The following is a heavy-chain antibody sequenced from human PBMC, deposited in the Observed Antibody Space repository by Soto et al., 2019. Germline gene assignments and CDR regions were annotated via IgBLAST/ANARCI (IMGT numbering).Heavy chain of an antibody. V-gene: IGHV3-13*01. Sequence: ESGGGLVQPGGSLRLSRAASGFTFSSHDMHWVRQVTGKGLEWVSGIDSAGDAKYPASVKGRFTISRENAKNSLHLQMNSLRAGDTAVYYCARGGIWGVSWNWFDTWGQGTLVTVSS. CDR2: IDSAGDA. D-gene: IGHD3-10*01. CDR1: GFTFSSHD. CDR3: ARGGIWGVSWNWFDT. J-gene: IGHJ5*02.